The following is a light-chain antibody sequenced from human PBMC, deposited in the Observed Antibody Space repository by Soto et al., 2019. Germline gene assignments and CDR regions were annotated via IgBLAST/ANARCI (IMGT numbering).Light chain of an antibody. CDR1: QSISSW. J-gene: IGKJ1*01. Sequence: DIQMTQSPSTLSASVGDRVTITCRASQSISSWLAWYQQKPGKAPKLLIYDASSLESEVPSRFSGSGSGTEFTLTISSLQPDDFATYYCQQYNSYSPEGTFGQGTKVEIK. V-gene: IGKV1-5*01. CDR3: QQYNSYSPEGT. CDR2: DAS.